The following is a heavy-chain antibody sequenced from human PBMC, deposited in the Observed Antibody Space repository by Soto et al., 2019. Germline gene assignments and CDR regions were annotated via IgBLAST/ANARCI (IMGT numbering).Heavy chain of an antibody. CDR1: GGSISSGGYS. Sequence: SETMSLTCAVSGGSISSGGYSWSWIRQPPGKGLEWIGYLYHSGSTYYNPSLKSRVTISVDRSKNQFSLKMTSVTAADTAVYYCPRHEACWGQGTPVTVSS. J-gene: IGHJ4*02. V-gene: IGHV4-30-2*01. CDR3: PRHEAC. CDR2: LYHSGST.